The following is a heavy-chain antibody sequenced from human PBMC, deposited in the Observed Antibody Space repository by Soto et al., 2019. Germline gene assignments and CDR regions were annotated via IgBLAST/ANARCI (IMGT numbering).Heavy chain of an antibody. D-gene: IGHD3-22*01. Sequence: GASVNVSCKAPGGTFSNYALTWVRQAPGQGLEWMGWIILGSANYAQKFQDRLTITADGSTNISYMELTSLTSEDTARYYCARADYNSDYLLLYVDYWGQGTPVTVSS. CDR1: GGTFSNYA. V-gene: IGHV1-69*13. CDR3: ARADYNSDYLLLYVDY. J-gene: IGHJ4*02. CDR2: IILGSA.